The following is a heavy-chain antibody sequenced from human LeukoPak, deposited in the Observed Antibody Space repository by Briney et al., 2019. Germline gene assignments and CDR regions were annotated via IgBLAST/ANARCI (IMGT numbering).Heavy chain of an antibody. Sequence: GESLKISCKGSGYSFTSYWIGWVRQMPGKGLEWMGIIYPGDSDTRYSPSFQGQVTISADKSIGTAYLQWSSLKASDTAMYYCARRFGSGWSGYYYGMDVWGQGTTVTVSS. D-gene: IGHD6-19*01. J-gene: IGHJ6*02. CDR3: ARRFGSGWSGYYYGMDV. CDR1: GYSFTSYW. CDR2: IYPGDSDT. V-gene: IGHV5-51*01.